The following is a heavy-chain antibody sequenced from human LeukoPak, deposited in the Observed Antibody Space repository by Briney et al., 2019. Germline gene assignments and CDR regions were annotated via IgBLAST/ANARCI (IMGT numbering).Heavy chain of an antibody. CDR1: GVSIGSHY. J-gene: IGHJ4*02. D-gene: IGHD2-2*01. Sequence: SETLSLTCTVSGVSIGSHYWSWIRQPPGKGLEWLGYIYNAGTTNYSPSLQSRLNITVDTSKNQFSLKLSSVTAADTAVYYCARHERDTSWYYFDYWGQGTLVTVSS. V-gene: IGHV4-59*08. CDR3: ARHERDTSWYYFDY. CDR2: IYNAGTT.